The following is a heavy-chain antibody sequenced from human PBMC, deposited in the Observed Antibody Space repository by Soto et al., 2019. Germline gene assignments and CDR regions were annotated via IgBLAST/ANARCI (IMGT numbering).Heavy chain of an antibody. D-gene: IGHD2-2*01. J-gene: IGHJ4*02. V-gene: IGHV3-11*06. CDR2: ISSGSSYT. Sequence: GGSLRLSCAASGFTFSDYYMSWIRQAPGKGLEWVSYISSGSSYTNYADSVKGRFTISRDNAKNSLYLQMNSLRAEDTAVYYCARSTSSSLLPFDYWGQGTLVTVSS. CDR1: GFTFSDYY. CDR3: ARSTSSSLLPFDY.